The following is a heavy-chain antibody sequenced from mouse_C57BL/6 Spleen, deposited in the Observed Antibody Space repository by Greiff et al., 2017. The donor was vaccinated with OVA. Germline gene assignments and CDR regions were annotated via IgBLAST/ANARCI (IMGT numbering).Heavy chain of an antibody. V-gene: IGHV7-1*01. CDR1: GFTFSDFY. Sequence: EVHLVESGGGLVQSGRSLRLSCATSGFTFSDFYMEWVRQAPGKGLEWIAASRNKANDYTTEYSASVKGRFIVSRDTSQSILYLQMNALRAEDTAIYYCARDGDGYYGYFDVWGTGTTVTVSS. D-gene: IGHD2-3*01. J-gene: IGHJ1*03. CDR3: ARDGDGYYGYFDV. CDR2: SRNKANDYTT.